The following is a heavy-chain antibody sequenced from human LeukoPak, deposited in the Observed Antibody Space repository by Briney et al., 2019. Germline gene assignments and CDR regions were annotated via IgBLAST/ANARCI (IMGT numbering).Heavy chain of an antibody. Sequence: GGSLRLSCAASGFTVSSNYVSWVRQAPGKGPEWVSGISGSGSTRYYADSVKGRFTISRDNSKNTLYMQMNSLRVEDTAVYYCAKDHSPTYWGQGTLVTVSS. D-gene: IGHD1-1*01. J-gene: IGHJ4*02. CDR1: GFTVSSNY. CDR3: AKDHSPTY. CDR2: ISGSGSTR. V-gene: IGHV3-23*01.